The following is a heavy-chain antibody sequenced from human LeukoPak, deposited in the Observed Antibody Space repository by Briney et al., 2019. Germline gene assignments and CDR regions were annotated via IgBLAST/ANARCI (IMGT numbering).Heavy chain of an antibody. CDR2: TNARGDT. V-gene: IGHV4-34*01. J-gene: IGHJ5*02. D-gene: IGHD2-2*01. CDR3: ARGQVPAARGYNWFDP. Sequence: GSLRLSCAASRFTFSSYAMNWIRQPPGKGLEWIGETNARGDTNFNPSLKSRVTISVDTSKSQFSLRLTSMIAADTAVYYCARGQVPAARGYNWFDPWGQGTLVTVSS. CDR1: RFTFSSYA.